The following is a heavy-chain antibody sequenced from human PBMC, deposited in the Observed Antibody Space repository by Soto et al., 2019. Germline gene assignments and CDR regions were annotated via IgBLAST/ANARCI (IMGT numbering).Heavy chain of an antibody. Sequence: SETLSLTCTVSGASIRSSAYWGWIRQPPGKGLEWIGSIYSIGNTYYNPSLKSGVTISIDTSKNQFSLKLSSVTAADTAVYYCARHGYFGSGTYYIPDYWGQGTLVTVSS. CDR1: GASIRSSAY. D-gene: IGHD3-10*01. CDR3: ARHGYFGSGTYYIPDY. CDR2: IYSIGNT. V-gene: IGHV4-39*01. J-gene: IGHJ4*02.